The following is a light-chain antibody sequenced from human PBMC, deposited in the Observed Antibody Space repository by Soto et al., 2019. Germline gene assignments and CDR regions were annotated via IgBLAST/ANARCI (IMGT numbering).Light chain of an antibody. J-gene: IGLJ1*01. CDR2: GNT. CDR1: SSNIGAGYD. Sequence: QSVLTQPPSVSGAPGQRVTISCTGSSSNIGAGYDVHWYQHLPGTAPKLLIYGNTNRPSGVPDRFSGSKSATSASLAITGLQAEDEADYYCQSYDSSLSGDVFGTGTKLTVL. V-gene: IGLV1-40*01. CDR3: QSYDSSLSGDV.